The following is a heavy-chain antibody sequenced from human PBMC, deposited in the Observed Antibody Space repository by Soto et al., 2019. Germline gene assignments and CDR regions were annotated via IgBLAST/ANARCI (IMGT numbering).Heavy chain of an antibody. CDR2: INHSGST. D-gene: IGHD5-18*01. J-gene: IGHJ4*02. V-gene: IGHV4-34*01. CDR3: ARGGGYGYSYGYFDY. CDR1: GGSFSGYY. Sequence: QVQLQQCGAGLLKPSETLSLTCAVYGGSFSGYYWSWIRQPPGKGLEWIGEINHSGSTNYNPSLKSRVTISVDTSKNQFSLKLSSVTAADTAVYYCARGGGYGYSYGYFDYWGQGTLVTVSS.